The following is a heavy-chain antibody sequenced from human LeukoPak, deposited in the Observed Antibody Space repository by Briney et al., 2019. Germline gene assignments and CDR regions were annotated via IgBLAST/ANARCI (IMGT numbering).Heavy chain of an antibody. V-gene: IGHV3-21*01. J-gene: IGHJ5*02. CDR2: ISSSSSYI. CDR1: GFTFSSYS. CDR3: ASRYGSGSYPPYNWFDP. D-gene: IGHD3-10*01. Sequence: GGSLRLSCAASGFTFSSYSMNWVRQAPGKGLEWVSSISSSSSYIYYADSVKGRFTISRDNAKNSLYPQMNSLRAEDTAVYYCASRYGSGSYPPYNWFDPWGQGTLVTVSS.